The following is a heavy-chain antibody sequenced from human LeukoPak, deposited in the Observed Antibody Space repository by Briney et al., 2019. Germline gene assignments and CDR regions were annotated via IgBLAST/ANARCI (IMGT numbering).Heavy chain of an antibody. CDR3: AREASDWPNNWFDT. V-gene: IGHV3-23*01. J-gene: IGHJ5*02. D-gene: IGHD2-21*02. Sequence: PGGSLRLSCAASGFTVSSNYMNWVHQAPGKGLECVSAISGSGDSTYYADSMKGRFTSSRDNSKNTLYLQMSSLRAEDTAIYYCAREASDWPNNWFDTWGQGTLVTVSS. CDR1: GFTVSSNY. CDR2: ISGSGDST.